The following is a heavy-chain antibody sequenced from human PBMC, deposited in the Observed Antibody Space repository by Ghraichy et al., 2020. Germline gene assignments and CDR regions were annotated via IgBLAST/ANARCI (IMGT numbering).Heavy chain of an antibody. CDR3: ARHRRDVVAATTFFDY. D-gene: IGHD2-15*01. Sequence: SETLSLTCTVSGGSISNSLSYWGWIRQPHGKGLEWIATIYHTGSTYYNPSLRTRVTISVDSSKSQFSLSLSSVTAADTAIYYCARHRRDVVAATTFFDYWGQGLLVTVSS. CDR2: IYHTGST. V-gene: IGHV4-39*01. J-gene: IGHJ4*02. CDR1: GGSISNSLSY.